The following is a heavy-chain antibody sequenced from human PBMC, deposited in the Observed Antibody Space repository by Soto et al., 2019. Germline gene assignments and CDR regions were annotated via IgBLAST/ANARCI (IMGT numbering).Heavy chain of an antibody. CDR3: ASSRDPWGADY. Sequence: QVQLQESGPGLVKPSQTLSLTCTVSGGSISSGGYYWSWIRQHPGKGLEWIGYIYYSGSTYYNPSLQSRVTTSVDTAKNQFSLKLSSVTAADTAVYYCASSRDPWGADYWGQGTLVTVSS. V-gene: IGHV4-31*03. CDR2: IYYSGST. D-gene: IGHD7-27*01. J-gene: IGHJ4*02. CDR1: GGSISSGGYY.